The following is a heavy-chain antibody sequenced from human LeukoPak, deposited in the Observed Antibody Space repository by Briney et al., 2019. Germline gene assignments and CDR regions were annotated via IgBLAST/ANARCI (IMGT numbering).Heavy chain of an antibody. V-gene: IGHV3-48*04. Sequence: AGGSLRLSCAASGFTFSSYSMNWVRQAPGKGLEWVSYISSSSSTIYYADSVKGRFTISRDNAKNSLYLQMNSLRAEDTAVYYCAKDSTYYDFRAPEFDYWGQGTLVTVSS. J-gene: IGHJ4*02. CDR2: ISSSSSTI. CDR1: GFTFSSYS. D-gene: IGHD3-3*01. CDR3: AKDSTYYDFRAPEFDY.